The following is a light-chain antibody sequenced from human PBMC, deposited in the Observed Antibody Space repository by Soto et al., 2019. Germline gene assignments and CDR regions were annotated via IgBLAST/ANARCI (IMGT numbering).Light chain of an antibody. Sequence: IVVTQSKSTVSVSPGESVTLPCRASQCVSSNFACYQQKPGQAPRLLLYGAASRATGIPDRFSGSGSGTDFTLTISRLEPEDFAMYDCHQYGISPPVTFGQGTRLAIK. CDR1: QCVSSN. J-gene: IGKJ5*01. CDR3: HQYGISPPVT. CDR2: GAA. V-gene: IGKV3-20*01.